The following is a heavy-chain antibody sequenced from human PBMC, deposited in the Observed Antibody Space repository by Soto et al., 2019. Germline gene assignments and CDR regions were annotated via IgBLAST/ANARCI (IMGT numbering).Heavy chain of an antibody. CDR3: VKDIVVVPAANSGYFGL. D-gene: IGHD2-2*01. CDR2: ISSNGGST. J-gene: IGHJ2*01. CDR1: GFTFSSYA. V-gene: IGHV3-64D*08. Sequence: GGSLRLSCSASGFTFSSYAMHWVRQAPGKGLEYVSAISSNGGSTYYADSVKGRFTISRDNSKNTLYLQMSSLRAEDTAVYYCVKDIVVVPAANSGYFGLWGRGTLVTVSS.